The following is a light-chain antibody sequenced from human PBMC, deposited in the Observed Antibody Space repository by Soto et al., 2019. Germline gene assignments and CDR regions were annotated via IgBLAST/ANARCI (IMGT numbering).Light chain of an antibody. CDR3: QQRSNWPFT. V-gene: IGKV3-11*01. CDR2: AAS. CDR1: QSVSSY. Sequence: DIVLTQSPATLSLSPGERATLSCRASQSVSSYLAWYQQKPGQAPRLLIYAASNRATGIPARFSGSGSRTDFTLTISSLEPEDFAVYYCQQRSNWPFTFGPGNKVDIK. J-gene: IGKJ3*01.